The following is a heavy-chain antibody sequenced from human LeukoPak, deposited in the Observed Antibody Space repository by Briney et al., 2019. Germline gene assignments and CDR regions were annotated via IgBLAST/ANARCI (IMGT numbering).Heavy chain of an antibody. J-gene: IGHJ4*02. CDR2: IKQDGSEA. Sequence: PGGSLRLSCAASGFTFSRYWMAWVRQAPGKGLEWVANIKQDGSEAVYVDSVRGRFTISRDNAKNSLYLQMNSLRVEDTAMYYCSNGIYDKSYWGQRTLVTVSS. CDR1: GFTFSRYW. V-gene: IGHV3-7*01. D-gene: IGHD2-8*01. CDR3: SNGIYDKSY.